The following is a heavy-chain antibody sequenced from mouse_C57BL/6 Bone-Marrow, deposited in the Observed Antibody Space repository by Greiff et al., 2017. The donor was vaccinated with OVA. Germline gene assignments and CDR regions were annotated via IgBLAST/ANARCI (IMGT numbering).Heavy chain of an antibody. Sequence: EVHLVESGGGLVKPGGSLKLSCAASGFTFSDYGMHWVRQAPEKGLEWVAYISSGSSTIYYADTVKGRFTISRDNAKNTLFLQMTSLMSEDTAMYYDARYYGSSDWYFDVGGRGTAVTVSS. J-gene: IGHJ1*03. CDR1: GFTFSDYG. CDR3: ARYYGSSDWYFDV. CDR2: ISSGSSTI. D-gene: IGHD1-1*01. V-gene: IGHV5-17*01.